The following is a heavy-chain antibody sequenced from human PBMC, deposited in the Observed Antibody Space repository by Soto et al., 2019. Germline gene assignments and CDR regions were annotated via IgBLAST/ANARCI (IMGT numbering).Heavy chain of an antibody. CDR3: ARDNGYYDF. CDR2: ISTTSGNT. CDR1: GYTFSSYS. D-gene: IGHD2-8*01. V-gene: IGHV1-18*01. J-gene: IGHJ4*02. Sequence: QIQMVQSGAEVKQPGASVKISCKTSGYTFSSYSINWVRQAPGQGLEWMAWISTTSGNTHYAERVQGRVTVPLDKSARTAFMEMWGLTSDDTAVYFCARDNGYYDFWGQGNLVTVSS.